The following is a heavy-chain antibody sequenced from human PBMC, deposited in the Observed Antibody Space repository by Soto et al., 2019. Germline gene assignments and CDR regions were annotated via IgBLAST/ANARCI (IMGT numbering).Heavy chain of an antibody. V-gene: IGHV4-59*01. D-gene: IGHD2-21*02. J-gene: IGHJ5*02. CDR2: IYYSGST. CDR3: GRVSGAYCGGDCYSWWFDP. CDR1: GGSISSYY. Sequence: PSETLSLTCTVSGGSISSYYWSWIRQPPGKGLEWIGYIYYSGSTNYNPSLKSRVTISVDTSKNQFSLKLGSVTAADTAVYYCGRVSGAYCGGDCYSWWFDPWGQGTLVIVSS.